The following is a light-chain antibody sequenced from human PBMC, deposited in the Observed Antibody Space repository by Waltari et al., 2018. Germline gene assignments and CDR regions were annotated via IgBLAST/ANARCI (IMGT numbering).Light chain of an antibody. CDR3: QHYVRLPGT. CDR2: NIF. Sequence: EIVLTQSPGTLSLSPGETATLSCRASQSFGRSLAWHQQKPGQAPWLLIYNIFNRATGIPDRFSVSGSGTDFTLTISRLEPEDFVVYYCQHYVRLPGTFGQGTKVEIK. CDR1: QSFGRS. J-gene: IGKJ1*01. V-gene: IGKV3-20*01.